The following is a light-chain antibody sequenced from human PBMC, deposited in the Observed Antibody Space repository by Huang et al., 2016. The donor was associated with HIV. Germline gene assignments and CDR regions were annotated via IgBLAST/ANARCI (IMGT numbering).Light chain of an antibody. CDR1: QNVTDS. CDR2: RAA. CDR3: QERIQWPRLT. V-gene: IGKV3-11*01. J-gene: IGKJ4*01. Sequence: EIVLTQSPATLSLSPGERATLSCRASQNVTDSLAWYRQKPGQAPSLLIYRAANRATGTPARFSGSGSGTDFTLTNSSLEPEDFAIYYCQERIQWPRLTFGGGTKVEIK.